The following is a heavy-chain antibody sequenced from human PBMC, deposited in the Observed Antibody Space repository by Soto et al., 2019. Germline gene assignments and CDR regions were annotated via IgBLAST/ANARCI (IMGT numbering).Heavy chain of an antibody. CDR3: ARAVGGPTSNLHY. V-gene: IGHV1-3*01. D-gene: IGHD3-16*01. Sequence: GASVKVSCKASGYTFASYAMHWVRQAPGQRLEWMGWINAGNGNTKYSQKFQGRVTITRDTSASTAYMELSSLRSEDTAVYYCARAVGGPTSNLHYWGQGTLVTVSS. CDR2: INAGNGNT. CDR1: GYTFASYA. J-gene: IGHJ4*02.